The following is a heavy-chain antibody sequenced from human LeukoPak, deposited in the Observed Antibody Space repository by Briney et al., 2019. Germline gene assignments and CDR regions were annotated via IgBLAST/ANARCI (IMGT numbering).Heavy chain of an antibody. V-gene: IGHV4-34*01. CDR1: GGSFSGYY. D-gene: IGHD6-19*01. Sequence: SETLSLTCAVYGGSFSGYYWSWIRQPPGKGLEWIGEINHSGSTNYNPSLKSRVTISVDTFKNQFSLKLSSVTAADTAVYYCARTSGYSSGWYSPWGQGTLVTVSS. J-gene: IGHJ5*02. CDR2: INHSGST. CDR3: ARTSGYSSGWYSP.